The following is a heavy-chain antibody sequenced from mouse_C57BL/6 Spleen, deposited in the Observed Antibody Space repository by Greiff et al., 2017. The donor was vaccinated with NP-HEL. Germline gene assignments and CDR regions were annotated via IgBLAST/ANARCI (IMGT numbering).Heavy chain of an antibody. D-gene: IGHD2-3*01. V-gene: IGHV1-26*01. CDR1: GYTFTDYY. CDR2: INPNNGGT. J-gene: IGHJ3*01. Sequence: EVKLQQSGPELVKPGASVKISCKASGYTFTDYYMNWVKQSHGKSLEWIGDINPNNGGTSYNQKFKGKATLTVDKSSSTAYMELRSLTSEDSAVYYCARLYDGYYAVFAYWGQGTLVTVSA. CDR3: ARLYDGYYAVFAY.